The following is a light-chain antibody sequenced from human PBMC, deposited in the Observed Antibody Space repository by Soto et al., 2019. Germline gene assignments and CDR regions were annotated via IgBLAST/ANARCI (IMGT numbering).Light chain of an antibody. CDR3: CSYAGSYSYV. Sequence: QSVSISCTGAXXDVGGYDYVSWYQQHPDKAPKVIIYDVIKRPSGVPDRFSGSKSSNTASLTISGLQSDDEADYYCCSYAGSYSYVFGPGTKLTVL. V-gene: IGLV2-11*01. CDR1: XXDVGGYDY. J-gene: IGLJ1*01. CDR2: DVI.